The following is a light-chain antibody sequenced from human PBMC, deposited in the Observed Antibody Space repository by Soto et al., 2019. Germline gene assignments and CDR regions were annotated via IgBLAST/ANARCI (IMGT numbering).Light chain of an antibody. CDR3: CSYAGSYTYV. CDR1: SSDVGAYNY. CDR2: EVS. Sequence: QSVLTQPASVSGSPGQSITISCTGTSSDVGAYNYVSWFQQHPGKAPTLIISEVSNRPSGVSNRFSGSKSGNAASLTISGLQAEDEADYYCCSYAGSYTYVFGTGTKVTVL. V-gene: IGLV2-14*01. J-gene: IGLJ1*01.